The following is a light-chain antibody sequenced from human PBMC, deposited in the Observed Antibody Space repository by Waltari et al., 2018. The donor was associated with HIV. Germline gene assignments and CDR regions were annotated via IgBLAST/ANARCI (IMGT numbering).Light chain of an antibody. CDR3: ASYGGTNDLV. J-gene: IGLJ3*02. CDR2: EVT. V-gene: IGLV2-8*01. CDR1: SSDIGGYNY. Sequence: QSALTQPPSASGSPGQSVAISCTGPSSDIGGYNYVSWYQQHPGKAPDLMIFEVTKRPSGFPDRFSGSKSGNTASLTVSGLQAEDEADYYCASYGGTNDLVFGGGTKLTVL.